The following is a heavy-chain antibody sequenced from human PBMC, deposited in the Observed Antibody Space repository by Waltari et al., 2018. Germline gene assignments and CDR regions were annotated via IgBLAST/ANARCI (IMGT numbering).Heavy chain of an antibody. CDR1: GFTFSSYA. Sequence: EVQLLESGGGLVQPGGSLRLSCAASGFTFSSYAMSWVGQAPGKGLEWVSAISGSGGSTYYADSVKGRFTISKDNSKYTLYLQMTSLRAEDTAVYYCAKHYYDSSGYYSTRDWGQGTLVTVSS. D-gene: IGHD3-22*01. V-gene: IGHV3-23*01. CDR3: AKHYYDSSGYYSTRD. CDR2: ISGSGGST. J-gene: IGHJ4*02.